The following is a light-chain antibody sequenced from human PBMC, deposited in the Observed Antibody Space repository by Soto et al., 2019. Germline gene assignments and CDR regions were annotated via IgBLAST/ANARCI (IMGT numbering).Light chain of an antibody. Sequence: EIVMTQPPVTLSVSPGERVTLSCRASETVTNKLAWYQQKPGQAPRLLIYDASTRATGIPARFSGRGSGTEFALTITSLQSEDSATYYCQQYYYWWTFGQGAKVEI. V-gene: IGKV3-15*01. CDR2: DAS. CDR1: ETVTNK. J-gene: IGKJ1*01. CDR3: QQYYYWWT.